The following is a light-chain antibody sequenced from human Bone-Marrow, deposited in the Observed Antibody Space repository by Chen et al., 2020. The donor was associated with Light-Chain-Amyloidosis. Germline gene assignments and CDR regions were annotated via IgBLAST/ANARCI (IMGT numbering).Light chain of an antibody. Sequence: SYELTQPPSVSVSPGQTARITCSGDDLPTKYAYWYQQKPDQAPVRVIQRDTERPSGISERFSGSSSGTTATLTISGVQAEDEADYHCQSADSSGTYEVIFGGGTKLTVL. CDR3: QSADSSGTYEVI. CDR1: DLPTKY. CDR2: RDT. J-gene: IGLJ2*01. V-gene: IGLV3-25*03.